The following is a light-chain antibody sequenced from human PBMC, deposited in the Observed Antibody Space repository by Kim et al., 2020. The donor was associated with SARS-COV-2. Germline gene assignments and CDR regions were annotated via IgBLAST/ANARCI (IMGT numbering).Light chain of an antibody. V-gene: IGKV1-39*01. CDR2: TAS. Sequence: DIQMTKSPSSLSTSIGDRVTITCRATQNINTHLNWYQQKPGKAPNLLIYTASNLQSGVPSRFSGSGSGTEFSLTISSLQPEDFATYYCQQNYSLPLTFGGGTKVDI. CDR3: QQNYSLPLT. CDR1: QNINTH. J-gene: IGKJ4*01.